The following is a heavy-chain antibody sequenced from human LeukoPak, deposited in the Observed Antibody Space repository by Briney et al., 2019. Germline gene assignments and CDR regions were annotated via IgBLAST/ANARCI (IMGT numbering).Heavy chain of an antibody. CDR2: IYYSGST. CDR1: GGSISSYY. Sequence: TSETLSLTCTVSGGSISSYYWSWIRQPPGKGLECIGYIYYSGSTNYNPSLKSRVTISVDTSKNQFSLKLSSVTAADTAVYYCARGPDYYDSSGYPFDYWGQGTLVTVSS. D-gene: IGHD3-22*01. V-gene: IGHV4-59*01. CDR3: ARGPDYYDSSGYPFDY. J-gene: IGHJ4*02.